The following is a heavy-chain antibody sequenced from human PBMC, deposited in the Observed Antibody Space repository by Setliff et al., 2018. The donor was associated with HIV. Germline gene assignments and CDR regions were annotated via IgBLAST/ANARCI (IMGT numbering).Heavy chain of an antibody. J-gene: IGHJ5*02. CDR1: GFTLEDHY. Sequence: GGSLRLSCEASGFTLEDHYMSWIRQAPGKGLEWVVYIGGSGRTIYYADSVKGRFTVSRDNAKKSLSLQMNSLRLEDTAVYYCARSTVGAGASFPWGRGILVTVSS. CDR2: IGGSGRTI. D-gene: IGHD1-26*01. CDR3: ARSTVGAGASFP. V-gene: IGHV3-11*04.